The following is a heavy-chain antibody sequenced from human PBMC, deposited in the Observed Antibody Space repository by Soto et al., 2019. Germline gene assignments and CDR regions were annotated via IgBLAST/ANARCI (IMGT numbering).Heavy chain of an antibody. Sequence: QVQLVQSGAEVKKPGSSVKVSCKASGGTFSSYAISWVRQAPGQGLEWMGGIIPIFGTANYAQKFQGRVTSTADESTSTAYMELSSMRSEDTAVYYCARDKLDYYGSGSYSNWFDPWGQGTLVTVSS. D-gene: IGHD3-10*01. J-gene: IGHJ5*02. CDR2: IIPIFGTA. CDR3: ARDKLDYYGSGSYSNWFDP. V-gene: IGHV1-69*12. CDR1: GGTFSSYA.